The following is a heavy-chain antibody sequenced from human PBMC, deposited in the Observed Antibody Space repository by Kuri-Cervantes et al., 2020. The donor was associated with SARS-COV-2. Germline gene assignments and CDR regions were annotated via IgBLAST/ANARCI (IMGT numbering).Heavy chain of an antibody. V-gene: IGHV5-51*01. Sequence: GGSLRLSCKVSGYTFTTHWIGWLRQMPGKGLEWMGIIYPSDSDTRYSPSFQGQVIISVDRSINTAYLQWSSLKPSDTAIYYCARRGSATTFLDYWGQGTQVTVSS. J-gene: IGHJ4*02. D-gene: IGHD2-15*01. CDR3: ARRGSATTFLDY. CDR1: GYTFTTHW. CDR2: IYPSDSDT.